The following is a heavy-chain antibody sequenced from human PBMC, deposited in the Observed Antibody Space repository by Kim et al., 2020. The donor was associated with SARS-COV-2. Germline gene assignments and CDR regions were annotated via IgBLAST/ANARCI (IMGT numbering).Heavy chain of an antibody. D-gene: IGHD2-2*01. Sequence: SETLSLTCTVHGGSLTSLFWNWVRQSPGEGLQWIGEVAHRGITKYNPSLKGRVTMTMDTSNNQFSLKLSSVTAANTAVYFCARSPGFYVFDYWGQGTLVTVSS. V-gene: IGHV4-34*01. CDR1: GGSLTSLF. CDR3: ARSPGFYVFDY. J-gene: IGHJ4*02. CDR2: VAHRGIT.